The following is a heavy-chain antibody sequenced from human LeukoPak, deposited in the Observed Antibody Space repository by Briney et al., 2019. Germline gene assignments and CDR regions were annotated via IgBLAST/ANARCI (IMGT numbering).Heavy chain of an antibody. CDR3: ARDQELLWFGESVRGAFDI. CDR1: GASISSYF. V-gene: IGHV4-4*07. CDR2: IYTSGST. Sequence: SETLSLTCTVSGASISSYFWTWIRQPAGKGLEWIGRIYTSGSTDYNPSLKSRVTMSLDTSRNQFSLKLATVTAADTAVYYCARDQELLWFGESVRGAFDIWGQGTMVTVSS. J-gene: IGHJ3*02. D-gene: IGHD3-10*01.